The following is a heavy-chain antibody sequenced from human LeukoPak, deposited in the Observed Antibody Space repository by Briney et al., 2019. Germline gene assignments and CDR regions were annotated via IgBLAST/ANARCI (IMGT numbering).Heavy chain of an antibody. CDR3: ARAGWERGYSYGFLDV. D-gene: IGHD5-18*01. V-gene: IGHV4-4*07. CDR1: GGSISSYY. J-gene: IGHJ6*04. Sequence: SETLSLTCTVSGGSISSYYWSWIRQPAGKGLEWIGRIYTSGSTNYNPSLKSRVTMSVDTSKNQFSLKLSSVTAADTAVYYCARAGWERGYSYGFLDVWGKGTTVTVSS. CDR2: IYTSGST.